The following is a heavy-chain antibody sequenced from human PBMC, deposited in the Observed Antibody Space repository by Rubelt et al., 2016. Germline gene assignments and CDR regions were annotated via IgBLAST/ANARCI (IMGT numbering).Heavy chain of an antibody. Sequence: EVQLVESGGGLVQPGGSLRLSCAASGSSFSTSWMHWVRQVPGKGLVWVSRINSDGSSTTFADSRKGRFTISRDNARNMVFLQMNSLRVEDTAVYYSARGWYGAIDCWGQRTLVTVSP. J-gene: IGHJ4*02. V-gene: IGHV3-74*01. CDR1: GSSFSTSW. CDR2: INSDGSST. D-gene: IGHD4/OR15-4a*01. CDR3: ARGWYGAIDC.